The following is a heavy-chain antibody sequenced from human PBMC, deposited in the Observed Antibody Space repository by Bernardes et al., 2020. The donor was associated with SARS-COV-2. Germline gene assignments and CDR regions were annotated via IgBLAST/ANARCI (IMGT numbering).Heavy chain of an antibody. D-gene: IGHD3-16*01. CDR1: GFTFSSSA. CDR2: IICSGTNT. J-gene: IGHJ4*02. CDR3: AKRGGYSFDY. V-gene: IGHV3-23*01. Sequence: GGSLRLSCAASGFTFSSSAMSWVRQAPGKGLEWVSLIICSGTNTFYADSVKGRFTISRDNSKNTLYLQVNSLRAEDTAVYYCAKRGGYSFDYWGQGTLVTVSS.